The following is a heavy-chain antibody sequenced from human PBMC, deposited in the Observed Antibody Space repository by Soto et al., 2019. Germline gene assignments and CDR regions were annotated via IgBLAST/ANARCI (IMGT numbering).Heavy chain of an antibody. CDR1: GFTFDDYA. CDR2: ISWNSGSI. Sequence: EVQLVESGGGLVQPGRSLRLSCAASGFTFDDYAMHWVRQAPGKGLEWVSGISWNSGSIGYADSVKGRFTISRDNAKNSLYLQMNSLRAEDTALYYCAKDYGDYGDYYYYGMGVWGQGTTVTVSS. J-gene: IGHJ6*02. D-gene: IGHD4-17*01. CDR3: AKDYGDYGDYYYYGMGV. V-gene: IGHV3-9*01.